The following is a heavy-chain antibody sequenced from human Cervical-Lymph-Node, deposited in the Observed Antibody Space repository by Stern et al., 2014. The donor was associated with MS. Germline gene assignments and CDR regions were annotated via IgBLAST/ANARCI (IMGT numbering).Heavy chain of an antibody. CDR1: GFTFRNAW. V-gene: IGHV3-15*01. CDR2: IKSKTDGGTT. D-gene: IGHD1-26*01. Sequence: EVQLVESGGGLVKTGGSLRLSCAASGFTFRNAWMTWIRQAPGKGLAWVGRIKSKTDGGTTDYAAPVKGRFTISRDDSKNTLYLQMNSLKTEDTAVYYCTTLDRSYPYYYYGMDVWGQGTTVTVSS. J-gene: IGHJ6*02. CDR3: TTLDRSYPYYYYGMDV.